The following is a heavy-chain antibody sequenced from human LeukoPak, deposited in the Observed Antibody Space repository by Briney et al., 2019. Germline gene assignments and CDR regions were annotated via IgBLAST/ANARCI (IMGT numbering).Heavy chain of an antibody. CDR3: AKKDIAVAGIIDY. CDR1: GFTFSSYA. J-gene: IGHJ4*02. V-gene: IGHV3-23*01. CDR2: ISGSGGST. Sequence: GGSLRLSCAASGFTFSSYAMSWVRQAPGKGLEWVSAISGSGGSTYYADSVKGRFAISRDNSKNTLYLQMNSLRAKDTAVYYCAKKDIAVAGIIDYWGQGTLVTVSS. D-gene: IGHD6-19*01.